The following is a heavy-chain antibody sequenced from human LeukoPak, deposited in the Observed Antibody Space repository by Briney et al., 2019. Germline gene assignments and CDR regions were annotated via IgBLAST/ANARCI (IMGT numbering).Heavy chain of an antibody. CDR2: MNPNSGGA. Sequence: ASGKVSCKASGYTFTDYYMHWVRQAPGQGLEWMGRMNPNSGGANYAQKFQDRVTMTRDTSINTAYMELSRLRSDDTAVYYCATPAVAGYYYMDVWGRGTTVTVSS. J-gene: IGHJ6*03. CDR1: GYTFTDYY. D-gene: IGHD6-19*01. CDR3: ATPAVAGYYYMDV. V-gene: IGHV1-2*06.